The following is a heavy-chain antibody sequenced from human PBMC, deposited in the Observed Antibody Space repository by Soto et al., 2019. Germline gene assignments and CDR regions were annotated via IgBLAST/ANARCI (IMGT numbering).Heavy chain of an antibody. D-gene: IGHD3-9*01. V-gene: IGHV4-31*03. CDR1: GGSISSGGYY. J-gene: IGHJ3*02. CDR3: ARAYDILTGYYDPYAFDI. Sequence: SETLSLTCTVSGGSISSGGYYWSWIRQHPGKGLEWIGYIYYSGSTYYNPSLKSRVTISVDTSKNQFSLKLSSVTAADTAVYYCARAYDILTGYYDPYAFDIWGQGTMVTVSS. CDR2: IYYSGST.